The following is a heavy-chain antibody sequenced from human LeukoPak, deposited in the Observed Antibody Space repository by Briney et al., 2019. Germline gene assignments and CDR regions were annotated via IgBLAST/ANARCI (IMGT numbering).Heavy chain of an antibody. D-gene: IGHD3/OR15-3a*01. J-gene: IGHJ4*02. Sequence: PGGSLRLSCAASGFTFSSYEMNWVRQAPGKGLEWVSYISSSGSTIYYADSVKGRFTISRDNSKNTLYLQMNSLRAEDTAVYYCAKSLLDPHIPTLFDYWGQGTLVTVSS. V-gene: IGHV3-48*03. CDR2: ISSSGSTI. CDR1: GFTFSSYE. CDR3: AKSLLDPHIPTLFDY.